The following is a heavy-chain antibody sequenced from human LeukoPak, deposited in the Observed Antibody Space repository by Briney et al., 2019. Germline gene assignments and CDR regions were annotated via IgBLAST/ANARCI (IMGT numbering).Heavy chain of an antibody. D-gene: IGHD3-10*01. CDR1: GFTFSDYY. CDR3: ARASYYGSGSYLFYFDY. V-gene: IGHV3-11*01. CDR2: ISSSGSTI. J-gene: IGHJ4*02. Sequence: GGSLRLSCAASGFTFSDYYMSWIRQAPGKGLEWVSYISSSGSTIYYADSVKGRFTISRDNAKNSLYLQMNSLSAEDTAVYYCARASYYGSGSYLFYFDYWGQGTLVTVSS.